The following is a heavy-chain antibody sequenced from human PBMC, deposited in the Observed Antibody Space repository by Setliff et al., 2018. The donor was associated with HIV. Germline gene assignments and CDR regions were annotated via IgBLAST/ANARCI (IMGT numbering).Heavy chain of an antibody. V-gene: IGHV3-7*05. Sequence: GGSLRLSCAASGFTFSSSWMTWVRQAPGRGLEYVAGMNRDGSEKGYADSVKGRFGISRDNAKNSLYLQMSSLRTEDTAVYYCAREGFSGWYLNYWGQGTLVTVSS. J-gene: IGHJ4*02. D-gene: IGHD6-19*01. CDR3: AREGFSGWYLNY. CDR1: GFTFSSSW. CDR2: MNRDGSEK.